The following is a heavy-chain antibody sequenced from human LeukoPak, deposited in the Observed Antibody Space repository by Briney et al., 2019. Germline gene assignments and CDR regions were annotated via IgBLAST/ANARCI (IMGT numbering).Heavy chain of an antibody. CDR3: ARGDTSSSWYYYYYMDV. V-gene: IGHV3-7*01. D-gene: IGHD6-13*01. J-gene: IGHJ6*03. Sequence: PGGSLRLSCAASGFTFSSYWMSWVRQAPGKGLEWVANIKQDGSEKYYVDSVKGRFTISRDNAKNSLYLQMNSLRDEDTAVYYCARGDTSSSWYYYYYMDVWGKGTTVTVSS. CDR2: IKQDGSEK. CDR1: GFTFSSYW.